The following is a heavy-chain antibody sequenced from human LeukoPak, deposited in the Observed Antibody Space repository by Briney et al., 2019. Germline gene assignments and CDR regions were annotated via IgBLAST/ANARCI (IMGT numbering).Heavy chain of an antibody. CDR2: IYYSGST. D-gene: IGHD1-26*01. J-gene: IGHJ4*02. CDR3: ARHGIGDKLLYS. CDR1: GGSISSYY. V-gene: IGHV4-59*08. Sequence: SETLSLTCTVSGGSISSYYWSWIRQPPGKGLEWIGYIYYSGSTNYNPSLKSRVTISVDTSKNQFSLKLSSVTAADTAVYYCARHGIGDKLLYSWGQGTLITVSS.